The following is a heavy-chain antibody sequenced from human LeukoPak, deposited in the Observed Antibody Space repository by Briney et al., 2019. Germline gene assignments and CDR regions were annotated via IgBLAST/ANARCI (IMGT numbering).Heavy chain of an antibody. V-gene: IGHV3-48*04. J-gene: IGHJ4*02. Sequence: GGSLRLSCAASGFTFSSYSMTWVRQAPGKGLEWVSYISSSSTIYYADSVKGRFTISRDNAKNSLYLQMSSLRAEDTAVYYCARHPDYSPLFDYWGQGTLVTVSS. CDR3: ARHPDYSPLFDY. D-gene: IGHD4-4*01. CDR1: GFTFSSYS. CDR2: ISSSSTI.